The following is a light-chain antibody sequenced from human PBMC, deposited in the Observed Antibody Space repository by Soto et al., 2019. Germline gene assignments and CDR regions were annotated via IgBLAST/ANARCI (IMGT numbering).Light chain of an antibody. CDR2: VAS. J-gene: IGKJ1*01. Sequence: VLKDSLATVSLYKGERATXSCRXIQSFRSSYLAWYQQKPFQSPTLLIYVASIISTSIPYIFSCGRSGTDFNLTISRLGPEDFAVCYRQEYGTGRMWSFGEVTK. CDR1: QSFRSSY. V-gene: IGKV3-20*01. CDR3: QEYGTGRMWS.